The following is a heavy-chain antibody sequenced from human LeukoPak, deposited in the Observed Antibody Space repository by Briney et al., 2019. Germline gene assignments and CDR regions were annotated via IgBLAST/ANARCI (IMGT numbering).Heavy chain of an antibody. J-gene: IGHJ4*02. Sequence: PGGSLRLSCAASAFTFSSYGMSWVRQAPGKGLEWVSGIGGSGFTTYYADSVKGRFTISRDNSRNTLYLQVNSLRVEDTAVYYCARVYSGWGIDYWGQGTLVTVSS. CDR1: AFTFSSYG. V-gene: IGHV3-23*01. CDR3: ARVYSGWGIDY. D-gene: IGHD5-12*01. CDR2: IGGSGFTT.